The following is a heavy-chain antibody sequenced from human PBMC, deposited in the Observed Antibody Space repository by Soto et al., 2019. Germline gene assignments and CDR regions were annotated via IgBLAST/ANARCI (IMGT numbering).Heavy chain of an antibody. CDR1: GGSISSGDYY. J-gene: IGHJ6*02. D-gene: IGHD3-22*01. CDR3: ARDLLIATFYDSSGYYGMDV. CDR2: IYYSGST. V-gene: IGHV4-30-4*01. Sequence: PSETLSLTCTVSGGSISSGDYYWSWIRQPPGKGLEWIGYIYYSGSTYYDPSLKSRVTISVDTSKNQFSLKLSSVTAADTAVYYCARDLLIATFYDSSGYYGMDVWGQGTPVTVSS.